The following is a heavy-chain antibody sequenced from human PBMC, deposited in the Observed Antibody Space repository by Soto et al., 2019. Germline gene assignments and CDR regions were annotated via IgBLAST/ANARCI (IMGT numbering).Heavy chain of an antibody. CDR3: ARGVVPAAITAYYYYYGMDV. V-gene: IGHV1-46*01. Sequence: GASVKVSCKASGYTFTSYHMHWVRQAPGQGLEWMGIINPSGGSTSYAQKFQGRVTMTRDTSTSTVYMELSSLRSEDTAVYYCARGVVPAAITAYYYYYGMDVWGQGTTVTVSS. D-gene: IGHD2-2*02. J-gene: IGHJ6*02. CDR2: INPSGGST. CDR1: GYTFTSYH.